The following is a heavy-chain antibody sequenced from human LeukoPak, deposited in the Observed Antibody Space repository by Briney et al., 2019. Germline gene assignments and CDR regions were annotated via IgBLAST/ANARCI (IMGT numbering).Heavy chain of an antibody. D-gene: IGHD6-19*01. CDR2: FDPEDGET. V-gene: IGHV1-24*01. J-gene: IGHJ6*02. CDR1: GYTLTELS. CDR3: ATEGDSSGHLYYYCGMDV. Sequence: ASVKVSCKVSGYTLTELSMHWVRQAPGKGLEWMGGFDPEDGETIYAQKFQGRVTMTEDTSTDTAYMELSSLRSEDTAVYYCATEGDSSGHLYYYCGMDVWGQGTTVTVSS.